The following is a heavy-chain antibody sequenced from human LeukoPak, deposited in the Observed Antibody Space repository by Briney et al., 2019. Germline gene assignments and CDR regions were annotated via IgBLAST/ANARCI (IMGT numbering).Heavy chain of an antibody. CDR3: VSPRGFSYGCFDY. CDR1: GGSISSSSAY. J-gene: IGHJ4*02. V-gene: IGHV4-39*01. Sequence: SETLSLTCTVSGGSISSSSAYWGWIRQPPGKGLEWIGSIYYSKNTYYNPSLKSRVTISADTSKNQFSLTLGSVSATDTAVYYCVSPRGFSYGCFDYWGQGTLVTVSS. CDR2: IYYSKNT. D-gene: IGHD5-18*01.